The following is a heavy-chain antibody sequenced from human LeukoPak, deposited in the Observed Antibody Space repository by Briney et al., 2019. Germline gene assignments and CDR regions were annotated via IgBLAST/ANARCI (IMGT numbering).Heavy chain of an antibody. Sequence: GGSLRLSCAASGFTVSRNYMSWVRQAPGKGLEWVSLIYSDGSTYYADSVKGRFTISRDNAKNSLSLQMNSLKPEDTALYYCAKGPGLGAGKRYLDLWGRGTLVIVSS. CDR2: IYSDGST. CDR1: GFTVSRNY. D-gene: IGHD6-13*01. CDR3: AKGPGLGAGKRYLDL. J-gene: IGHJ2*01. V-gene: IGHV3-53*05.